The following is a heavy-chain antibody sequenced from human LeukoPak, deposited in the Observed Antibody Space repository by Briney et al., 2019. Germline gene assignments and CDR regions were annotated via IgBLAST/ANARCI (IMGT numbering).Heavy chain of an antibody. J-gene: IGHJ4*02. V-gene: IGHV3-21*01. CDR1: GFTLTSYT. CDR3: AICRSYSDSSAYYPDH. Sequence: GGSLRLSCAASGFTLTSYTMNWVRQAPGKRLEWVSFISSSSSYIYYADSVKGRSTISRDNARNSLFLQMNSLRAEDTAMYYCAICRSYSDSSAYYPDHRGQGTLVTVSS. CDR2: ISSSSSYI. D-gene: IGHD3-22*01.